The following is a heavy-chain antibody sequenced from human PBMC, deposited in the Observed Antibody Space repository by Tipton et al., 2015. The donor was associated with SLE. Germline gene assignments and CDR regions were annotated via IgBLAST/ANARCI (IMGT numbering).Heavy chain of an antibody. CDR3: ARTRYDFWSGYCDY. CDR2: IYHSGST. D-gene: IGHD3-3*01. Sequence: TLSLTCAVYGGSFSGYYWSWIRQPPGKGLEWIGSIYHSGSTYYNPSLKSRVTISVDTSKNQFSLKLSSVTAADTAVYYCARTRYDFWSGYCDYWGQGTLVTVSS. CDR1: GGSFSGYY. V-gene: IGHV4-34*01. J-gene: IGHJ4*02.